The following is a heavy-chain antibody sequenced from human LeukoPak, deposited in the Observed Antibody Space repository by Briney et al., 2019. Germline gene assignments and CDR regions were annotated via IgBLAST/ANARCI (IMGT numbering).Heavy chain of an antibody. Sequence: GGSLRLSCAASGFTFSSYAMHWVRQAPGKGLEWVAVISYDGSNKYYADSVKGRFTISRDNSKNTLYLQMNSLRAEDTAVYYCAKDILYSGYDAAFDYWGQGTLVTVSS. V-gene: IGHV3-30-3*01. CDR1: GFTFSSYA. CDR2: ISYDGSNK. J-gene: IGHJ4*02. CDR3: AKDILYSGYDAAFDY. D-gene: IGHD5-12*01.